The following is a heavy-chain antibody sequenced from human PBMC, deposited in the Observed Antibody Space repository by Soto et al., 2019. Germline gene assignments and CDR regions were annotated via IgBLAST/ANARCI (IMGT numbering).Heavy chain of an antibody. CDR3: VHNIRGDYVYGFDF. CDR2: AYGDDDK. V-gene: IGHV2-5*02. Sequence: QIALKESGPTLVKPTQTLTLTCTFSGFSLTTSGEGVGWVRQPPVKGLEWVALAYGDDDKRYLTSLKSRLTITKDTSKNQVVLTMTNMDPVDTGTYFCVHNIRGDYVYGFDFWGQGTKVTVSS. J-gene: IGHJ3*01. D-gene: IGHD3-16*01. CDR1: GFSLTTSGEG.